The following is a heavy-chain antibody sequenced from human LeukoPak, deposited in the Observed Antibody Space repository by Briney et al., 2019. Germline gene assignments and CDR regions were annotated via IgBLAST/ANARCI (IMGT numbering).Heavy chain of an antibody. CDR1: GFTFSSYS. V-gene: IGHV3-30*03. Sequence: GGSLRLSCAASGFTFSSYSMHWVRQAPGKGLEWVAVVSYDGSYKYYADSVKGRFTISRDNSKNTLYLQMNSLRAEDTAVYYCARAPGYGAAYYFDYWGQGTLVTVSS. CDR3: ARAPGYGAAYYFDY. CDR2: VSYDGSYK. J-gene: IGHJ4*02. D-gene: IGHD1-1*01.